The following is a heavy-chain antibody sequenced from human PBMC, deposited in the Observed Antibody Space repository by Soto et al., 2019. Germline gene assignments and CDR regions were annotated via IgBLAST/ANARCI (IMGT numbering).Heavy chain of an antibody. V-gene: IGHV4-31*03. D-gene: IGHD3-10*01. J-gene: IGHJ6*02. CDR3: ARGPHYYGSGSYSPCYGMDV. CDR2: IYYSGNT. Sequence: SETLSLTCTVSGGSVSTGGYYWNWIRQLPGKGLEWIGYIYYSGNTYYSPSPKSRVTISAETSKNQFSLNLTSVTAADTAVYYCARGPHYYGSGSYSPCYGMDVWGQGTTVTVSS. CDR1: GGSVSTGGYY.